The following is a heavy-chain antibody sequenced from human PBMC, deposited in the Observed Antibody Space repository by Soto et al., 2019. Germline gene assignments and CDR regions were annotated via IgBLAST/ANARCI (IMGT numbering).Heavy chain of an antibody. J-gene: IGHJ1*01. V-gene: IGHV1-18*01. CDR2: ISAYNGNT. CDR1: GYTFTSYG. CDR3: ARGGVGYYDSRGYFEH. D-gene: IGHD3-22*01. Sequence: ASVKVSCKASGYTFTSYGISWVRQAPGQGLEWMGWISAYNGNTNYAQKLQGRVTMTTDTSTSTAYMELSSLRSDDTAVYYCARGGVGYYDSRGYFEHWGQGILVSLSS.